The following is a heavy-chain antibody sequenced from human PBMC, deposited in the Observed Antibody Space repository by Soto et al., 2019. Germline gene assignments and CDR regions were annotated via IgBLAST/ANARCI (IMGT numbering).Heavy chain of an antibody. V-gene: IGHV3-33*01. J-gene: IGHJ4*02. Sequence: QVQLVESGGGVVQPGRSLRLSCAASGFTFSSYGMHWVRQAPGKGLEWVAVIWYDGSNKYYADSVKGRFTISRDNSKNTLYLQMNSLRAEDTAVYYCARSFDGELPHFDYWGQGTLVTVSS. CDR3: ARSFDGELPHFDY. CDR1: GFTFSSYG. CDR2: IWYDGSNK. D-gene: IGHD1-26*01.